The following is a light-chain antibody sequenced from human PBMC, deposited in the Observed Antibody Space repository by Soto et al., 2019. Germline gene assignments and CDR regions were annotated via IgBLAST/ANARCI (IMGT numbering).Light chain of an antibody. CDR2: SND. Sequence: QSVLTQPPSASGTPGQSVTISCSGSTSNIGSNTVNRYQQLPGTAPKLLVYSNDQRPSGVPDRFSASKSGTSAFLAISGLQSEDEADYDCAVWDDSLNAGVFGGGTKLTVL. CDR3: AVWDDSLNAGV. CDR1: TSNIGSNT. J-gene: IGLJ3*02. V-gene: IGLV1-44*01.